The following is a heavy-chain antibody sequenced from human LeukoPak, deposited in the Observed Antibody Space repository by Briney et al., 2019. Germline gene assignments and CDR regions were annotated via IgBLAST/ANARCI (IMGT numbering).Heavy chain of an antibody. CDR2: IIPIFGTA. D-gene: IGHD6-19*01. V-gene: IGHV1-69*05. J-gene: IGHJ3*02. Sequence: SVKVSCKASGGTFSSYAISWVRQAPGQGLEWMGGIIPIFGTANYAQKFQGRVTITTDESTSTAYMELSSLRSEDTAVYYCAREGPGIAVADDAFDIWGQGTMVTVSS. CDR1: GGTFSSYA. CDR3: AREGPGIAVADDAFDI.